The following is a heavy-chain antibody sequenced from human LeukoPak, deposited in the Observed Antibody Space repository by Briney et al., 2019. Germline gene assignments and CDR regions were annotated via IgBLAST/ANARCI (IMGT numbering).Heavy chain of an antibody. CDR1: GGSFSGYY. D-gene: IGHD2-15*01. Sequence: SETLSLTCAVYGGSFSGYYWSWIRQPPGKGLEWIGEINHSGSTNYNPSLKSRVTISVDTSKNQFSLKLSSVTAADTAVYYRARPHSATAPYAFDIWGQGTMVTVSS. CDR2: INHSGST. CDR3: ARPHSATAPYAFDI. V-gene: IGHV4-34*01. J-gene: IGHJ3*02.